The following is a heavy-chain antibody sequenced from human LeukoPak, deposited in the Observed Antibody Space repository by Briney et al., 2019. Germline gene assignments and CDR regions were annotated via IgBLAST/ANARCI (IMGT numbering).Heavy chain of an antibody. V-gene: IGHV5-10-1*01. CDR1: GYSFTSYW. CDR3: ARHPTDNGMDV. D-gene: IGHD1-26*01. Sequence: PGESLTISCKASGYSFTSYWISWVRQMPGKGLEWMGRIDPSDSYINFSPSFQGHVTFSADKSISTIYLQWSSLKASDTAVYYCARHPTDNGMDVWGQGTTVTVSS. J-gene: IGHJ6*02. CDR2: IDPSDSYI.